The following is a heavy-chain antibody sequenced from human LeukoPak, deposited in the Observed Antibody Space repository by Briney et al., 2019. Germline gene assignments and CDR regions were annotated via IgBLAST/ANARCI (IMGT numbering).Heavy chain of an antibody. CDR3: AIGSTPQYYYYYYGMDV. V-gene: IGHV1-69*13. Sequence: SVKVSCKASGGTFSSYAISWVRQAPGQGLEWMGGIIPIFGTANYAQKFQSRVTITADESTSTAYMELSSLRSEDTAVYYCAIGSTPQYYYYYYGMDVWGQGTTVTVSS. CDR1: GGTFSSYA. J-gene: IGHJ6*02. CDR2: IIPIFGTA. D-gene: IGHD2-2*01.